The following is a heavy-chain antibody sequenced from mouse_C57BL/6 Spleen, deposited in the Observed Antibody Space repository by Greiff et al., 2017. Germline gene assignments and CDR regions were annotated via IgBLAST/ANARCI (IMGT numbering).Heavy chain of an antibody. CDR1: GFTFSDYG. CDR2: ISSGSSTI. V-gene: IGHV5-17*01. Sequence: VQLKESGGGLVKPGGSLKLSCAASGFTFSDYGMHWVRQAPEKGLEWVAYISSGSSTIYYADTVKGRFTSSRDNAKSTLCLQMTRLRSEDTAMYYCARSLLRYKEDYWGQGTSVTVSS. D-gene: IGHD1-1*01. CDR3: ARSLLRYKEDY. J-gene: IGHJ4*01.